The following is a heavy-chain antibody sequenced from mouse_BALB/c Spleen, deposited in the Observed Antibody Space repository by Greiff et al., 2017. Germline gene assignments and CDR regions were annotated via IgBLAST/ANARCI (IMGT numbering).Heavy chain of an antibody. CDR3: TREGFITTVNDV. J-gene: IGHJ1*01. V-gene: IGHV1-5*01. CDR2: IYPGNSDT. Sequence: VQLQQSGTVLARPGASVKMSCKASGYSFTSYWMHWVKQRPGQGLEWIGAIYPGNSDTSYNQKFKGKAKLTAVTSASTAYMELSSLTNEDSAVYYCTREGFITTVNDVWGAGTTVTVSS. CDR1: GYSFTSYW. D-gene: IGHD1-1*01.